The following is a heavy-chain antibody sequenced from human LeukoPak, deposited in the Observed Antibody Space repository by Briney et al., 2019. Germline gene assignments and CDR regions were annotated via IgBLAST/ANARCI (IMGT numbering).Heavy chain of an antibody. CDR1: GYTFTGYY. V-gene: IGHV1-2*02. Sequence: ASVKVSCKASGYTFTGYYMHWVRQAPGQGLEWMGWINPNSGGTNYAQKFQGRVTMTRDTSISTAYMELSRLRSDDTAVYYCARDLKRNFFGGGGILTGYSYWGQGTLVTVSS. D-gene: IGHD3-9*01. CDR2: INPNSGGT. J-gene: IGHJ4*02. CDR3: ARDLKRNFFGGGGILTGYSY.